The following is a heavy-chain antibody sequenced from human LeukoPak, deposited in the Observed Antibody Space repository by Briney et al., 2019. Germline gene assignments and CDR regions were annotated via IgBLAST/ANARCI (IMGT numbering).Heavy chain of an antibody. CDR1: GRSISSSSYY. J-gene: IGHJ4*02. CDR3: ARNEWELNFDY. V-gene: IGHV4-39*01. CDR2: IYYSGST. D-gene: IGHD1-26*01. Sequence: SAPLSLPRTVSGRSISSSSYYWAWIRQPPGKGLEWIGSIYYSGSTYYNPSLKSRVTISVDTSKIQFSLKLSSVTAAYTAVYYCARNEWELNFDYWGQGTLVTVSS.